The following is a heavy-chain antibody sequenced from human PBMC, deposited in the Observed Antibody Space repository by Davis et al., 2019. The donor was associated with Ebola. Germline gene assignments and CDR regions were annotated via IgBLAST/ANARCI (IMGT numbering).Heavy chain of an antibody. V-gene: IGHV4-30-2*01. CDR3: ARGGGSNYKGMDNWFDP. J-gene: IGHJ5*02. CDR1: GGSISSGGYS. CDR2: IYHSGST. D-gene: IGHD2-15*01. Sequence: MPSETLSLTCAVPGGSISSGGYSWSWIRQPPGKGLEWIGYIYHSGSTYYNPSLKSRVTISVDRSKNQFSLKLSSVTAADTAVYYCARGGGSNYKGMDNWFDPWGQGTLVTVSS.